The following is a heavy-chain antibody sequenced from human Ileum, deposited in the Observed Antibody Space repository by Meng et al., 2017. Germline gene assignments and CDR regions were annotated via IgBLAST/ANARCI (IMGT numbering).Heavy chain of an antibody. V-gene: IGHV4-61*01. CDR1: GGSVSSGSYY. D-gene: IGHD6-6*01. J-gene: IGHJ4*02. Sequence: GPGLGRRSETLSLACTASGGSVSSGSYYGGWIRQPPGKGLEWIGHIYYSGSTNYNRSRKSRVTISVDMSKNQFSLKLNSVTAADTAIYFCARSSTSPASYFFDYWGQGTLVTVSS. CDR3: ARSSTSPASYFFDY. CDR2: IYYSGST.